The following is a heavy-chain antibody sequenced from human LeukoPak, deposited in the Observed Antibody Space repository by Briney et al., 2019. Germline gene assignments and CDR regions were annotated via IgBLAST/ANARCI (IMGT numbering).Heavy chain of an antibody. Sequence: GGSLRLSCAASGFTFSIYAMSWVRHALEKGLEWVSAISGSGGSTYYADSVKGRFTISRDKSKNTLYLQMNSLRAEDTAVYYCAMHPRITMVRGIADWGQGTLVTVS. V-gene: IGHV3-23*01. CDR1: GFTFSIYA. CDR2: ISGSGGST. CDR3: AMHPRITMVRGIAD. D-gene: IGHD3-10*01. J-gene: IGHJ4*02.